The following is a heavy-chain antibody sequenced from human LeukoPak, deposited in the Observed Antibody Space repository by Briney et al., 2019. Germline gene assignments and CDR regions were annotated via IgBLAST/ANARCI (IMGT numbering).Heavy chain of an antibody. CDR2: FDPEDGET. Sequence: ASVKVSCRVSGYTLTELSMHWVRQAPGKGLEWMGGFDPEDGETIYAQKFQGRVTMTEDTSTDTAYMELSSLRSEDTAVYYCATVRGWELANAFDIWGQGTMVTVSS. CDR3: ATVRGWELANAFDI. D-gene: IGHD1-26*01. V-gene: IGHV1-24*01. CDR1: GYTLTELS. J-gene: IGHJ3*02.